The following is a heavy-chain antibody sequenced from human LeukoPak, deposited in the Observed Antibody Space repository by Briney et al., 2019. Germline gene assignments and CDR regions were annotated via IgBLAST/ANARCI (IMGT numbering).Heavy chain of an antibody. CDR1: GFTFSSYA. CDR2: ISYDGSNK. V-gene: IGHV3-30-3*01. Sequence: GGSLRLSCAASGFTFSSYAMHWVRQAPGKGLEWVAVISYDGSNKYYADSVKGRFTISRDNSKNTLYLQMNSLRAEDTAVYYCASQRRDGYNLGYWGQGTLVTVSS. J-gene: IGHJ4*02. D-gene: IGHD5-24*01. CDR3: ASQRRDGYNLGY.